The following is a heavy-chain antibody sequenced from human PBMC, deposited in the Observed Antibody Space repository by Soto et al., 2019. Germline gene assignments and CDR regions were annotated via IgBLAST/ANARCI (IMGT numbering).Heavy chain of an antibody. D-gene: IGHD6-19*01. CDR1: GYSFTTYW. V-gene: IGHV5-10-1*01. CDR2: IDPSDSYT. Sequence: GESLKISCKVSGYSFTTYWINWVRQMPGKGLEWMGRIDPSDSYTNYSPSFQGHVTISADKSISTAYLQWNSLKASDTAMYYCARSGQWLVDDSWGQGTLVTVSS. J-gene: IGHJ5*01. CDR3: ARSGQWLVDDS.